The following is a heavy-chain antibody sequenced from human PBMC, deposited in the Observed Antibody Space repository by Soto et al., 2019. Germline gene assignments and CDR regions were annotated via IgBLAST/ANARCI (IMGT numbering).Heavy chain of an antibody. V-gene: IGHV3-30*18. J-gene: IGHJ4*02. CDR3: AKGGWYTSSSRSDC. CDR2: MSYDGRNQ. Sequence: QVQLVESAGGVVQPGTSLRLSCSASGFTLSGVDMHWVRQAPGKGPEWVAVMSYDGRNQYYADSVKGRFTVSRDSSKSTLYLQMNSLRTEDAAVYYCAKGGWYTSSSRSDCWGQGTLVTVSS. D-gene: IGHD6-6*01. CDR1: GFTLSGVD.